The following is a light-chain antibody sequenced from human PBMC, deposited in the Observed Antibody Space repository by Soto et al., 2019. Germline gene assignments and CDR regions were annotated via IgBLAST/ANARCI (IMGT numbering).Light chain of an antibody. CDR2: QVS. CDR3: SSKRTTASLV. V-gene: IGLV2-14*01. J-gene: IGLJ1*01. CDR1: SSDIGGYYY. Sequence: QSVLTQPASVSGSPGQSITISCTGTSSDIGGYYYVSWYQHHPGKAPKLLIYQVSNRPSGVSDRFSGSKSGNTASLTISVLQAADEADYYCSSKRTTASLVFGTGTKV.